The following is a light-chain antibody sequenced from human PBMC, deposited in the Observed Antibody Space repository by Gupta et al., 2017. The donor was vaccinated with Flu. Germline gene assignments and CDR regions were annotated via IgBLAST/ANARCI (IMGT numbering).Light chain of an antibody. J-gene: IGLJ2*01. Sequence: SAISRGMESGTYGGCNYVHRYRQPPGSAPRLLIYTDNQRRSGVPGRFSGSKSGTAAAVTITGFRPEAEDDYYCSSMNWNRNGVVFGGGTKLTVL. CDR2: TDN. V-gene: IGLV1-47*02. CDR3: SSMNWNRNGVV. CDR1: GTYGGCNY.